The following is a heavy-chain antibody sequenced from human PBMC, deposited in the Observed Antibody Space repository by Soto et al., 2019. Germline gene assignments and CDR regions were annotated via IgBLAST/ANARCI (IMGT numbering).Heavy chain of an antibody. Sequence: EVQLVESGGGLVQPGGSLKLSCAASGFTFSGSAMHWVRQASGKGLEWVGRIRSKANSYATAYAASVKGRFTISRDESKNTAYLQMNSLKTEDTAVYYCTRSGYSSGWRDDAFDIWGQGTMVTVSS. CDR1: GFTFSGSA. V-gene: IGHV3-73*01. CDR2: IRSKANSYAT. CDR3: TRSGYSSGWRDDAFDI. D-gene: IGHD6-19*01. J-gene: IGHJ3*02.